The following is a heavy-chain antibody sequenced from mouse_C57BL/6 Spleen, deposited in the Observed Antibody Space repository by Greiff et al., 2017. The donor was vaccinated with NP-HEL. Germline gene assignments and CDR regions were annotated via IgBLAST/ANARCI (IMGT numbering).Heavy chain of an antibody. J-gene: IGHJ1*03. V-gene: IGHV2-9-1*01. CDR3: ARDPYYYGSSYGWYFDV. Sequence: VQLVESGPGLVAPSPTLSITCTVSGFSFTSYAISWVRQPPGKGLEWLGVIWTGGGTNYNSALKSSLSISKDNTTSEVFLKMNSLQTDDTARYYCARDPYYYGSSYGWYFDVWGTGTTVTVSS. CDR2: IWTGGGT. CDR1: GFSFTSYA. D-gene: IGHD1-1*01.